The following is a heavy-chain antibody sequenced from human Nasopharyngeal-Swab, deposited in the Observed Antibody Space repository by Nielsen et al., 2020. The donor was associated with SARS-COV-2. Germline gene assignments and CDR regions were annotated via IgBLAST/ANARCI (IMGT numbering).Heavy chain of an antibody. CDR3: ATALTIFGADHYYYYYGMDV. CDR1: GYTFTSYY. Sequence: ASVKVSCKASGYTFTSYYMHWVRQAPGQGLEWMGIINPSGGSTIYAQKFQGRVTMTEDTSTDTAYMELSSLRSEDTAVYYCATALTIFGADHYYYYYGMDVWGQGTTVTVSS. V-gene: IGHV1-46*01. D-gene: IGHD3-3*01. CDR2: INPSGGST. J-gene: IGHJ6*02.